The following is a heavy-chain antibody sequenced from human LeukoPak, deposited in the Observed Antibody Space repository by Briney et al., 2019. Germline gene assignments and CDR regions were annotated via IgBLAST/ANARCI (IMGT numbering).Heavy chain of an antibody. CDR2: INHSGST. CDR3: ARVASGYSYGYHY. Sequence: SETLSLTCAVYGGSFSGYYWSWIRQPPGKGLEWIGEINHSGSTNYNPSLKSRVTISVDTSKNQFSLKLSSATAADTAVYYCARVASGYSYGYHYWGQGTLVTVSS. CDR1: GGSFSGYY. D-gene: IGHD5-18*01. J-gene: IGHJ4*02. V-gene: IGHV4-34*01.